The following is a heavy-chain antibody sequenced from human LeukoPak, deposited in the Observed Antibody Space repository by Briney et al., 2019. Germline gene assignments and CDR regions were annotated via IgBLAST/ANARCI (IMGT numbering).Heavy chain of an antibody. CDR3: ARGALYYYDSSGFGNWFDS. V-gene: IGHV1-2*02. D-gene: IGHD3-22*01. Sequence: ASVKVSRKASGYTFSDYYLHWVRQAPGQGLEWMGWINPKSGGTKYAQKFQGRVTMTRDTSISTAYMELTRLTSDDSATYYCARGALYYYDSSGFGNWFDSWGQGTLVTVSS. CDR1: GYTFSDYY. J-gene: IGHJ5*01. CDR2: INPKSGGT.